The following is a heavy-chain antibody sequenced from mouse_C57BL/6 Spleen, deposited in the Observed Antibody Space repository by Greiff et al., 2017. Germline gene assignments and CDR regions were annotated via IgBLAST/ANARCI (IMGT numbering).Heavy chain of an antibody. CDR1: GFTFSSYA. CDR3: TRGSNYYSSSYFDY. J-gene: IGHJ2*01. Sequence: EVQLVESGEGLVKPGGSLKLSCAASGFTFSSYAMSWVRQTPEKRLEWVAYISSGGDYIYYADTVKGRFTIVRANARNTLYLQMSSLKSEDTAMYYGTRGSNYYSSSYFDYWGQGTTLTVSS. V-gene: IGHV5-9-1*02. CDR2: ISSGGDYI. D-gene: IGHD1-1*01.